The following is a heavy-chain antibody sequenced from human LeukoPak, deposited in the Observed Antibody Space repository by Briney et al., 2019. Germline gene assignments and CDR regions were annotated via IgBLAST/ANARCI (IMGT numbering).Heavy chain of an antibody. CDR3: ARDRFDYALDY. CDR2: ISGSGTTM. V-gene: IGHV3-48*03. Sequence: GGSLRLSCAASGFMFFSHSMNWVRQAPGKGLEWVSYISGSGTTMYYADSAKGRFTISRDNAKNSVFLQMNSLRADDTAVYYCARDRFDYALDYWGQGALVTVSS. D-gene: IGHD4-17*01. J-gene: IGHJ4*02. CDR1: GFMFFSHS.